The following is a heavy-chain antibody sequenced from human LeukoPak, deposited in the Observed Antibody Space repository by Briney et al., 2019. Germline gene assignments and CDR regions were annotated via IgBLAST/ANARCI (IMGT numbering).Heavy chain of an antibody. J-gene: IGHJ4*02. CDR2: IYYSGNI. Sequence: SETLTLTCSVSGDSASPYFWSWIRQPPGKGLEWIGDIYYSGNINYNPSLEGRVTISIDKSKDQFSLKVNPVTAADTAVYYCARLTVGLYFDYWGEGNLVTVSS. V-gene: IGHV4-59*08. CDR3: ARLTVGLYFDY. CDR1: GDSASPYF. D-gene: IGHD2-21*02.